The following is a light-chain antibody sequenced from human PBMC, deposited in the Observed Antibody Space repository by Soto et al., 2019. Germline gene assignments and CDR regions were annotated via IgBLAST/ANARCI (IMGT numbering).Light chain of an antibody. J-gene: IGKJ1*01. Sequence: EIVLTQSPDTLSLSPGERATLSCRASQSVSSNFAWYQQKPGQAPRLLIYDASTRATGIPARFSGSGSGTEFTLTISSLQSEDFAVYYCQQYKKWPRTFGHGTKVDIK. CDR2: DAS. CDR3: QQYKKWPRT. CDR1: QSVSSN. V-gene: IGKV3-15*01.